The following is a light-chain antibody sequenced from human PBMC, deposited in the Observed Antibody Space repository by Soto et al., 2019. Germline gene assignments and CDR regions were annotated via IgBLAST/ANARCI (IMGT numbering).Light chain of an antibody. V-gene: IGKV3-20*01. J-gene: IGKJ1*01. CDR1: QSVSSRS. CDR2: GAS. Sequence: EIVLTQSPGTLSLSPGERATLSCRASQSVSSRSLAWYQQKPGQAPRLLIYGASSRATGIPDRFSGSGSGTDLTLTISRLEPEDFAVYYCQQYGRSPRTFGQGTKVEIK. CDR3: QQYGRSPRT.